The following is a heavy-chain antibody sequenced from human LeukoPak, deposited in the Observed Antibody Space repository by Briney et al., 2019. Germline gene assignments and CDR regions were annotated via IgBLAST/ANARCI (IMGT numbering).Heavy chain of an antibody. D-gene: IGHD6-19*01. CDR3: ARVVRTFSSGWYHWFDP. Sequence: GASVKVSCKASGSTFTGYYMHWVRQAPGQGLEWMGWINPNSGGTNYAQKFQGRVTMTRDTSISTAYMELSRLRSDDTAVYYCARVVRTFSSGWYHWFDPWGQGTLVTVSS. CDR1: GSTFTGYY. CDR2: INPNSGGT. V-gene: IGHV1-2*02. J-gene: IGHJ5*02.